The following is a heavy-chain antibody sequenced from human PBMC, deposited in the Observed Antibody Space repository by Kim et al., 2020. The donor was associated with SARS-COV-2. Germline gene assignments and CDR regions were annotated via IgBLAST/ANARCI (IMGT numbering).Heavy chain of an antibody. CDR1: GFTFDDYA. CDR3: AKERYYGSGSQYYYGMDV. D-gene: IGHD3-10*01. Sequence: GGSLRLSCAASGFTFDDYAMHWVRQAPGKGLEWVSGISWNSGSIGYADSVKGRFTISRDNAKNSLYLQMNSLRAEDTALYYCAKERYYGSGSQYYYGMDVWGQGTTVTVSS. J-gene: IGHJ6*02. CDR2: ISWNSGSI. V-gene: IGHV3-9*01.